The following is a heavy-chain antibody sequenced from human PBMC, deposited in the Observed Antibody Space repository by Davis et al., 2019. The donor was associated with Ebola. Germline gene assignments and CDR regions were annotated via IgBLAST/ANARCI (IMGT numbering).Heavy chain of an antibody. CDR3: ARVQTTAMVTFDAFDI. V-gene: IGHV4-4*07. CDR1: GGSISSYY. Sequence: PSETLSLTCTVSGGSISSYYWSWIRQPAGKGLEWIGRIYTSGSTNYNPSLKSRVTISVDTSKNQFSLKLSSVTAADTAVYYCARVQTTAMVTFDAFDIWGQGTMVTVSS. D-gene: IGHD5-18*01. J-gene: IGHJ3*02. CDR2: IYTSGST.